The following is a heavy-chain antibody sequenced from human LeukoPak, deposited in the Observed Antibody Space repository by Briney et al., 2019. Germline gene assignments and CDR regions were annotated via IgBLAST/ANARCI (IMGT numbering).Heavy chain of an antibody. J-gene: IGHJ4*02. CDR2: IRSKPYGGTT. V-gene: IGHV3-49*03. CDR1: GFTFGDYA. CDR3: TREYSSGWPFDF. Sequence: GGSLRLSCTPSGFTFGDYAMSWFRQAPGKGLEWVGFIRSKPYGGTTEYAASVKGRFTISRDDSRNRAYLQMSSLRTEDTAVYYCTREYSSGWPFDFWGQGTLVTVSS. D-gene: IGHD6-19*01.